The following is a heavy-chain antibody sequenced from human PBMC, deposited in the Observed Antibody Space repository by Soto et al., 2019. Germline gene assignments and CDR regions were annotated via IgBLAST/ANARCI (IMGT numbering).Heavy chain of an antibody. J-gene: IGHJ4*02. CDR2: ISASNGNT. V-gene: IGHV1-18*01. Sequence: QVQLVQSGAEVTKPGASVKVSCKASGYTFTSYRISWVRQAPGQGLEWMGWISASNGNTNYAQKFQGRGTMTTDTSTTTAYMELRSLRSDDTAVYYCARPHCTSTSCYIPDCWGQGTLVTVSS. D-gene: IGHD2-2*01. CDR1: GYTFTSYR. CDR3: ARPHCTSTSCYIPDC.